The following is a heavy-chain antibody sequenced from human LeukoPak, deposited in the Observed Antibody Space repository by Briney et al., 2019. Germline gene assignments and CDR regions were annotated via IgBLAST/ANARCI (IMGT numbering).Heavy chain of an antibody. CDR1: GFTFSSYS. J-gene: IGHJ4*02. Sequence: GGSLRLSCAASGFTFSSYSMIWVRQAPGKGLEWVSSISSSSSYIYYADSVKGRFTISRDNAKNSLYLQMNSLRAEDTAVYYCARVRELLVHGYRQLDYWGQGTLVTVSS. CDR2: ISSSSSYI. CDR3: ARVRELLVHGYRQLDY. D-gene: IGHD1-26*01. V-gene: IGHV3-21*01.